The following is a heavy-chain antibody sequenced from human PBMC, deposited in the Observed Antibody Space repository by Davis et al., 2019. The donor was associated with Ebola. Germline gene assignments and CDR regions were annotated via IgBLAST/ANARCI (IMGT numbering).Heavy chain of an antibody. Sequence: GESLKISCAASGFTFDDYALHWVRQSPGKGLEWVSLSSGNGGTTYYGDSVKCRFTISRDKSNNTLYLEMSSLRVDDTAVYYCATTQWLREFDNWGQGTLVTVSS. J-gene: IGHJ4*02. V-gene: IGHV3-43*02. D-gene: IGHD6-19*01. CDR2: SSGNGGTT. CDR3: ATTQWLREFDN. CDR1: GFTFDDYA.